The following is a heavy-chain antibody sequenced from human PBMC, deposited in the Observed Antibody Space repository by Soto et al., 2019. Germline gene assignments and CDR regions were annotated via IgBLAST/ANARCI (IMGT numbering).Heavy chain of an antibody. Sequence: EVQLLESGGGLVQPGGSLRLSFAASGFTFSSYAMSWVRQAPGKGLEWVSAISGSGGSTYYADSVKGRFTISRDNSKNTLYLQMNSLRAEDTAVYYCASAGYCISTSCYDAEGYYGMDVWGQGTTVTVSS. J-gene: IGHJ6*02. CDR3: ASAGYCISTSCYDAEGYYGMDV. CDR1: GFTFSSYA. CDR2: ISGSGGST. D-gene: IGHD2-2*01. V-gene: IGHV3-23*01.